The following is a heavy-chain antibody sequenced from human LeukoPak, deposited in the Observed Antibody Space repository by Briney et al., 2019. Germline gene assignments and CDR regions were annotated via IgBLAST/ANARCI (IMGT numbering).Heavy chain of an antibody. CDR1: GYTLSELS. CDR3: ATLSSGIAAAGALSVY. Sequence: GASVKVSCKVSGYTLSELSMHWVRQAPGKGLEWMGGFDPEDGETIYAQKFQGRVTMTEDTSTDTAYMELSSLRSEDTAVYYCATLSSGIAAAGALSVYWGQGTLVTVSS. V-gene: IGHV1-24*01. D-gene: IGHD6-13*01. CDR2: FDPEDGET. J-gene: IGHJ4*02.